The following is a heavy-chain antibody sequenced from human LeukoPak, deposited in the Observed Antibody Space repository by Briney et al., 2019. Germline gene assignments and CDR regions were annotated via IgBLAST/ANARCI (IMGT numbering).Heavy chain of an antibody. CDR1: GFTFSSYA. CDR2: MSGSGDTT. D-gene: IGHD2-2*01. V-gene: IGHV3-23*01. J-gene: IGHJ5*02. CDR3: AKGPAATEGWFDP. Sequence: GGSLRLSCAAYGFTFSSYAMSWVRQAPGEGLNWVLSMSGSGDTTYYADSVKGRFTISRDNSKNTLYLQLNSLRVDDTAVYYCAKGPAATEGWFDPWGQGTLVTVSS.